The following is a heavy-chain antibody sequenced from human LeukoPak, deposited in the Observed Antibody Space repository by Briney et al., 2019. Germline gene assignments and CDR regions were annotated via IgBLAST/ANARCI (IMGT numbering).Heavy chain of an antibody. CDR1: GFTFSSYA. Sequence: GGSLRLSCAASGFTFSSYAMHWVRQAPGKGLEWVAVISYDGSNKYYADSVKGRFTISRDNSKNTLYLQMNSLRAEDTAVYYCAKMGRDGYYYYGMDVWGQGTTVTVSS. CDR2: ISYDGSNK. V-gene: IGHV3-30*04. D-gene: IGHD1-26*01. CDR3: AKMGRDGYYYYGMDV. J-gene: IGHJ6*02.